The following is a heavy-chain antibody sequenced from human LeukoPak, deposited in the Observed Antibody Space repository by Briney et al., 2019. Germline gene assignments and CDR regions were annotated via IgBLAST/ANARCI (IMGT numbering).Heavy chain of an antibody. CDR3: AREFSSSWYWGFDY. CDR2: ISSSSSTI. J-gene: IGHJ4*02. D-gene: IGHD6-13*01. Sequence: GGSLRLSCAASGFTFSSYSMNWVRQALGKGLEWVSYISSSSSTIYYADSVKGRFTISRDNAKNSLYLQMNSLRAEDTAVYYCAREFSSSWYWGFDYWGQGTLVTVSS. V-gene: IGHV3-48*04. CDR1: GFTFSSYS.